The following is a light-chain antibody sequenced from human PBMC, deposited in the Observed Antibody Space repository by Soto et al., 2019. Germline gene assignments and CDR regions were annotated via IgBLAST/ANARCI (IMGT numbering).Light chain of an antibody. CDR3: QQRRKWPLT. CDR1: QNIGNS. V-gene: IGKV3-11*01. J-gene: IGKJ4*01. Sequence: EIVLTQSPDTLSLSPGERATLSCRSSQNIGNSVAWYQQKPGQAPRLLIDDVSKRAAGVTDRFSGSGSGTDFTLPISRLEHEDFAVYSCQQRRKWPLTFGGGTNIESK. CDR2: DVS.